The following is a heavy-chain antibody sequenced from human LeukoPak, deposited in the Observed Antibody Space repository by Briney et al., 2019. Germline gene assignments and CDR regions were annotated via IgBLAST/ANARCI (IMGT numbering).Heavy chain of an antibody. CDR2: INPNSGGT. Sequence: ASVKVSCKASGYTFTGYYMHWVRQAPGQGLEWMGWINPNSGGTNYAQKFQGRVTMTRDTSISTAYMELSRLRSDDTAVYYCARVPTMVRGVINWFDPWAREPWSPSPQ. V-gene: IGHV1-2*02. CDR1: GYTFTGYY. J-gene: IGHJ5*02. D-gene: IGHD3-10*01. CDR3: ARVPTMVRGVINWFDP.